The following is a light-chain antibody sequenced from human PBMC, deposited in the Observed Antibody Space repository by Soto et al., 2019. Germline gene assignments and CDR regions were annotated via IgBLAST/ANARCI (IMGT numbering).Light chain of an antibody. V-gene: IGKV3-20*01. CDR3: QQFGSSPLFT. Sequence: EIVLTQSPGTLSLSPGERATLSCRASQSVSSSYLAWYQQKPGQAPRLLIYGASSRATGIPDRFSGSGSGTDFXLXXXRLEPEDFAVYYCQQFGSSPLFTFGPGTKVDVK. CDR1: QSVSSSY. CDR2: GAS. J-gene: IGKJ3*01.